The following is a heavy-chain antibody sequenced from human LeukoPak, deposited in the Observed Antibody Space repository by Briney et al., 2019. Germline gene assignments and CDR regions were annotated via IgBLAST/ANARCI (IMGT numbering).Heavy chain of an antibody. CDR3: AKDVRVGGGGMDV. V-gene: IGHV3-23*01. Sequence: GGSLRLSCAASGFTFRSYSMNWARQAPGKGLEWVSLISASGVNTYYADSVKGRFTISRDNSKNTLSLQMNSLRAEDTAVYYCAKDVRVGGGGMDVWGQGTPVTVSS. CDR1: GFTFRSYS. D-gene: IGHD1-26*01. J-gene: IGHJ6*02. CDR2: ISASGVNT.